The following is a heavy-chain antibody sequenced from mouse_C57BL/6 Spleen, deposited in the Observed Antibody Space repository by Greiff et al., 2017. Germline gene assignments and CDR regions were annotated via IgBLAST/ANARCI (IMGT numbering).Heavy chain of an antibody. Sequence: VQLKESGPGLVKPSQSLSLTCSVTGYSITSGYYWNWIRQFPGNKLEWMGYISYDGSNNYNPSLKNRISVTRDTSKNQFFLKLNSVTTEDTATCDCARGGGYYFDYWGQGTTLTVSS. V-gene: IGHV3-6*01. CDR1: GYSITSGYY. D-gene: IGHD1-1*02. J-gene: IGHJ2*01. CDR3: ARGGGYYFDY. CDR2: ISYDGSN.